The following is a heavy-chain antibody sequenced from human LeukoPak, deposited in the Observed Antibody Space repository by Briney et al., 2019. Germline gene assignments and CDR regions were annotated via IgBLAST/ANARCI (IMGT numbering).Heavy chain of an antibody. CDR2: ISYDGSNK. Sequence: GGSLRLSCAASGFTFSSYAMHWVRQAPGKGLEWVAVISYDGSNKYYADSVKGRFTISRDNSKNTLYLQMNSLRAEDTAVYYYARDESYYDILTGVGYWGQGTLVTVSS. J-gene: IGHJ4*02. D-gene: IGHD3-9*01. CDR3: ARDESYYDILTGVGY. V-gene: IGHV3-30*04. CDR1: GFTFSSYA.